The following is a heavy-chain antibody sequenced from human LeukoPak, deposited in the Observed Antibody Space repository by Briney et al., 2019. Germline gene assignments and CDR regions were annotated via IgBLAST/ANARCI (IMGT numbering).Heavy chain of an antibody. D-gene: IGHD3-9*01. CDR1: GFTFSSYG. J-gene: IGHJ4*02. CDR3: AKDNYDGLRYLDWFADY. V-gene: IGHV3-30*18. Sequence: GSSLRLSCAASGFTFSSYGMHWVREAPGKGLEGAAVISHSGRDEYAEAVQGRFTISSDNSKNTVYLQMNSLRAEDTAIYYCAKDNYDGLRYLDWFADYWGQGPLVTVSA. CDR2: ISHSGRDE.